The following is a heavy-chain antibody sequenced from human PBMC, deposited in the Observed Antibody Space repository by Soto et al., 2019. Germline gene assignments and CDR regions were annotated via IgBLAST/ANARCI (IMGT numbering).Heavy chain of an antibody. V-gene: IGHV4-30-4*01. CDR1: GDSVSSGDHY. CDR3: AREVGGCFGDDCYRWFDP. J-gene: IGHJ5*02. Sequence: QVQLQESGPRLVKPSETLSLTCSVSGDSVSSGDHYWSWVRQSPGKALEWIGYVQHNVNTYYNPSLWGRVIIAVDTCKNHFSLRLTYVTAADSGVYYFAREVGGCFGDDCYRWFDPWGQGTLVTVSS. D-gene: IGHD2-21*02. CDR2: VQHNVNT.